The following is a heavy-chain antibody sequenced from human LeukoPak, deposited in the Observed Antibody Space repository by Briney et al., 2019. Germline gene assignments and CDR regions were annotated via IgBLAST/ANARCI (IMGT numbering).Heavy chain of an antibody. CDR3: ARHEALFMITTGRYYFDY. CDR2: ICYTGST. V-gene: IGHV4-59*08. D-gene: IGHD3-16*01. CDR1: GGPISSYC. Sequence: PSETLSLTCTVSGGPISSYCWSWIRQRPPKGLELIGYICYTGSTNYSPSLKSRVTISADTSRNQFSLKLSSVTAADTAVYYCARHEALFMITTGRYYFDYWGQGTLVTVSS. J-gene: IGHJ4*02.